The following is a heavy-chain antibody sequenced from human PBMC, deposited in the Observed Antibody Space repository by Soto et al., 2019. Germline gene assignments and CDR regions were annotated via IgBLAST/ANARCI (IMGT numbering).Heavy chain of an antibody. CDR3: ATVIPATRYFAY. Sequence: LSLTCTVSGGSIGNDDYSWSWVRQPPGKGLEWIGYIYHIGTTYYNPSLTSRVTISVDGSNNQFSLKLTSMTAADTAVYYCATVIPATRYFAYWGQGILVTVSS. J-gene: IGHJ4*02. D-gene: IGHD2-15*01. V-gene: IGHV4-30-2*01. CDR2: IYHIGTT. CDR1: GGSIGNDDYS.